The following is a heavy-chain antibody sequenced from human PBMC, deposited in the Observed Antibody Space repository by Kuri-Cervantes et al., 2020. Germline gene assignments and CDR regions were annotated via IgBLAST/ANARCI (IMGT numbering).Heavy chain of an antibody. J-gene: IGHJ5*02. D-gene: IGHD2-2*01. CDR3: ARGIVVVPAAISWFDP. CDR1: GYTFTSYY. Sequence: ATVNVSCEASGYTFTSYYMHWVRQAPGQGLEWMGIINPSGRSTSYAQKFQRRVTMTRDTSTSTVYMELSSLRSEDTAVHYCARGIVVVPAAISWFDPWGQGTLVTVSS. V-gene: IGHV1-46*01. CDR2: INPSGRST.